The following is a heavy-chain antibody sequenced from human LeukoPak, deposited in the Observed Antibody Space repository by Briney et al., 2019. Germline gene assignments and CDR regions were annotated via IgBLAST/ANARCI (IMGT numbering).Heavy chain of an antibody. CDR1: GYTFSGYY. CDR3: ARGPRITIFGVVMANDAFDI. Sequence: ASVKVSCKASGYTFSGYYMHWVRQAPGQGLEWMGWINPKSGGTVYAQKFQGRVTMTRDTSSSTAYMELSRLRFDDTVVYYCARGPRITIFGVVMANDAFDIWGQGTMVTVSS. D-gene: IGHD3-3*01. V-gene: IGHV1-2*02. CDR2: INPKSGGT. J-gene: IGHJ3*02.